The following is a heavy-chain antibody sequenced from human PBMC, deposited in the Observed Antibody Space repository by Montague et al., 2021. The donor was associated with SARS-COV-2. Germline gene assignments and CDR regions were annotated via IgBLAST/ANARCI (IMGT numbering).Heavy chain of an antibody. CDR1: GFSFSTSGMC. V-gene: IGHV2-70*11. J-gene: IGHJ6*02. CDR2: IDCDDDK. Sequence: PALVKPTQTLTLTCTFSGFSFSTSGMCVSWIRQPPGKALEWLARIDCDDDKYYSTSLKTRLTISKATSKNQVVLTMTNMDPVDTATYYCARTMTTVTTAYGLGDYYYGMDVWGQGTTVTVSS. CDR3: ARTMTTVTTAYGLGDYYYGMDV. D-gene: IGHD4-17*01.